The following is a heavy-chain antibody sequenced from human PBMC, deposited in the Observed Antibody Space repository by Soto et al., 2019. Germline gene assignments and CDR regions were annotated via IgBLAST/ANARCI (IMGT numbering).Heavy chain of an antibody. D-gene: IGHD6-6*01. CDR3: AKADTYEYSSSSDCSD. CDR1: GFTFSSYG. J-gene: IGHJ4*02. CDR2: ISYDGSNK. V-gene: IGHV3-30*18. Sequence: GGSLRLSCAASGFTFSSYGMHWVRQAPGKGLEWVAVISYDGSNKYYADSVKGRFTISRDNSKNTLYLQMSSLRAEDTAVYYCAKADTYEYSSSSDCSDWGQGTLVTVSS.